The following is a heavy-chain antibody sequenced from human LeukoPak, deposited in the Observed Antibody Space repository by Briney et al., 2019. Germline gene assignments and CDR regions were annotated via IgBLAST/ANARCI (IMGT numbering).Heavy chain of an antibody. J-gene: IGHJ3*02. Sequence: ASVKVSCKASGYTFTSYYMHWVRQAPGQGLEWMGIINPSGGSTSYAQKLQGRVTMTTDTSTSTAYMELRSLRSDDTAVYYCARARYNWNYFAFDIWGQGTMVTVSS. V-gene: IGHV1-46*01. CDR2: INPSGGST. CDR1: GYTFTSYY. CDR3: ARARYNWNYFAFDI. D-gene: IGHD1-7*01.